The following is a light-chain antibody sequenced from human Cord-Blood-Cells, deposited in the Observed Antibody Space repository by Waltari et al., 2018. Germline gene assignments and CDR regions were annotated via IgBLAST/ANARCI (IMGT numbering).Light chain of an antibody. V-gene: IGKV3-11*01. Sequence: EIVLTQSPATLSLSPGESATLSCRASQSVSSYLAWYQQKPGQAPTLLIYDASNRATVIPARFSGSGSGTDFTLTISSLEPEDFAVYYCQQRSNWSMYTFGQGTKLEIK. CDR1: QSVSSY. J-gene: IGKJ2*01. CDR2: DAS. CDR3: QQRSNWSMYT.